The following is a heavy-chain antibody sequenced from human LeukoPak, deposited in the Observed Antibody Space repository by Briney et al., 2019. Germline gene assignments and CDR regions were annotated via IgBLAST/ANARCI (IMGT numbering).Heavy chain of an antibody. J-gene: IGHJ4*02. Sequence: GGSLRLSCAASGFTFSDYYMSWIRQAPGKGLEWVSYITTSGNTIYYADSVKGRFTISRDNAKKSLYLQMNSLRAEDTAVYYCAREPHPSPSNYYDSSGYFDYWGQGTLVTVSS. V-gene: IGHV3-11*01. CDR3: AREPHPSPSNYYDSSGYFDY. CDR2: ITTSGNTI. CDR1: GFTFSDYY. D-gene: IGHD3-22*01.